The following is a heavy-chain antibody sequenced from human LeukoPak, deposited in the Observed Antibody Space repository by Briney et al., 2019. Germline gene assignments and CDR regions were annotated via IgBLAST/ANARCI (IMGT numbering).Heavy chain of an antibody. CDR1: GFTFSSYG. CDR3: ARDGRMFRGVPYYFDY. J-gene: IGHJ4*02. D-gene: IGHD3-10*01. CDR2: IWYDGSNK. Sequence: GRSLRLSCAVYGFTFSSYGMHWVSQAPGKGLEWVAVIWYDGSNKHYACSVKGRFAVSGQNSKYPLCLQMRSLRAKDTAVYYCARDGRMFRGVPYYFDYWGQGTLVTVSS. V-gene: IGHV3-33*08.